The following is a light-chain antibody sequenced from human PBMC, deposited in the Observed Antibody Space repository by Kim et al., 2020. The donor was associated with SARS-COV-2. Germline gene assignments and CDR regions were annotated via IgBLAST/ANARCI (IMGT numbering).Light chain of an antibody. CDR1: SSNMGNNY. V-gene: IGLV1-51*01. CDR2: DNN. Sequence: GQKVTLSCSGSSSNMGNNYVAWYQQLPGTAPKLLIYDNNKRPSGIPDRFSGSKSGTSATLGITGLQTGDEADYYCGTWDSSLSAWVFGGGTQLTVL. CDR3: GTWDSSLSAWV. J-gene: IGLJ3*02.